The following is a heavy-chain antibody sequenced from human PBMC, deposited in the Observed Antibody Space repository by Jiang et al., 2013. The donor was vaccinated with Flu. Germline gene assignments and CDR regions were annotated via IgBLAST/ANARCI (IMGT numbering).Heavy chain of an antibody. CDR2: IDWDDDK. D-gene: IGHD5-24*01. CDR1: GFSLSTSGMC. CDR3: ARIDLSRDGYNFFAFDI. V-gene: IGHV2-70*11. Sequence: KPTQTLTLTCTFSGFSLSTSGMCVSWIRQPPGKALEWLARIDWDDDKYYSTSLKTRLTISKDTSKNQVVLTMTNMDPVDTATYYCARIDLSRDGYNFFAFDIWGQGTMVTVSS. J-gene: IGHJ3*02.